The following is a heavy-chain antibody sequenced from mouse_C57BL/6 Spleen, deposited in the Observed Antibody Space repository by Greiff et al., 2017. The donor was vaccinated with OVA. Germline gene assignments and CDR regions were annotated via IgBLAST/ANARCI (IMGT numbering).Heavy chain of an antibody. CDR3: ALNFDV. CDR2: INPGSGGT. J-gene: IGHJ1*03. V-gene: IGHV1-54*01. CDR1: GYAFTNYL. Sequence: QVQLQQSGAELVRPGTSVKVSCKASGYAFTNYLIEWVKQRPGQGLEWIGVINPGSGGTNYNEKFKGKATLTADKSSSTAYMQLSSLTSEDSAVYFCALNFDVWGTGTTVTVSS.